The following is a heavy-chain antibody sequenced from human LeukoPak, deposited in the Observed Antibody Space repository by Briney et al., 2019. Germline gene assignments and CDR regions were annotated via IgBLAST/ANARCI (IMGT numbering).Heavy chain of an antibody. CDR3: ARGPRRLGGYYYYYYGMDV. CDR2: INHSGST. CDR1: GGSISSGGYY. D-gene: IGHD5-18*01. J-gene: IGHJ6*02. Sequence: PSQTLSLTCTVSGGSISSGGYYWSWIRQPPGKGLEWIGEINHSGSTNYNPSLKSRVTISVDTSKNQFSLKLSSVTAADTAVYYCARGPRRLGGYYYYYYGMDVWGQGTTVTVSS. V-gene: IGHV4-39*07.